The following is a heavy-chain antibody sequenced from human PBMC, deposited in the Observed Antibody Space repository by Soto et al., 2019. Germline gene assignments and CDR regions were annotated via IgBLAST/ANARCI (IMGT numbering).Heavy chain of an antibody. CDR3: GXAXRSSXSRWFDP. D-gene: IGHD6-13*01. V-gene: IGHV1-46*01. J-gene: IGHJ5*02. CDR2: INPSGGST. CDR1: GYTFTSYY. Sequence: XVSCKASGYTFTSYYMHWVRQAPGQGLEWMGIINPSGGSTSYAQKFQGRVTMTRDTSTSTVYMELSSLRSEDTAGYYCGXAXRSSXSRWFDPXGXGTLVTVSS.